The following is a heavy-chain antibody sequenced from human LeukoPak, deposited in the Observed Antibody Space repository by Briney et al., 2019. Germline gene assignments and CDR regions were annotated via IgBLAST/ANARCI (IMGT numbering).Heavy chain of an antibody. CDR2: IRIKAYGGTT. CDR3: TRARVPGVVIPVDY. V-gene: IGHV3-49*04. CDR1: GFTFGDYA. J-gene: IGHJ4*02. Sequence: GGSLRLSCTASGFTFGDYAMSWVRQAPGKGLEWVGFIRIKAYGGTTEYAAAVKGRFTISRDDYKSIAYLQMNSLKTEDTAVYYCTRARVPGVVIPVDYWGQGTLVTVSS. D-gene: IGHD3-3*01.